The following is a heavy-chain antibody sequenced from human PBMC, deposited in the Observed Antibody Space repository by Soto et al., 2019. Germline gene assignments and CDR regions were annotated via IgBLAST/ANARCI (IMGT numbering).Heavy chain of an antibody. D-gene: IGHD2-2*02. CDR1: GFTFDDYG. J-gene: IGHJ4*02. V-gene: IGHV3-23*01. CDR2: ISGSGGST. CDR3: AKGGRIPQGYFDY. Sequence: GGSLRLSCAASGFTFDDYGMSWVRQAPGKGLEWVSAISGSGGSTYYADSVKGRFTISRDNSKNTLYLQMNSLRAEDTAVYYCAKGGRIPQGYFDYWGQGTLVTVSS.